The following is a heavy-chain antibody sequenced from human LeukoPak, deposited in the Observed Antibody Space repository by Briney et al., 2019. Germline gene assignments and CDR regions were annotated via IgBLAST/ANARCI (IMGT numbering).Heavy chain of an antibody. CDR1: GFTFSSYW. J-gene: IGHJ4*02. Sequence: PGGSLRLSCAASGFTFSSYWMSWVRQAPGKGLEWVSVIYSGGSTYYADSVKGRFTISRDNSKNTLYLQINSLRAEDTAVYYCASHLNGGWPDYWGQGTLVTVSS. V-gene: IGHV3-53*01. CDR2: IYSGGST. CDR3: ASHLNGGWPDY. D-gene: IGHD2-8*01.